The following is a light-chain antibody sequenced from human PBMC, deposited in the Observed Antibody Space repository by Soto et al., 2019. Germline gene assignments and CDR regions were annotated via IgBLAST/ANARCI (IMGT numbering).Light chain of an antibody. CDR1: QSVSSN. CDR3: QHYNNWPPRYT. J-gene: IGKJ2*01. CDR2: GAS. V-gene: IGKV3-15*01. Sequence: EIVMTQSPATLSVSPGERATLSCRASQSVSSNLAWYQQKPGQAPRLLIYGASTRATGIPARFSGSGSGTEFTLTISCLQSEDFVVYYCQHYNNWPPRYTFGKGTKLEIK.